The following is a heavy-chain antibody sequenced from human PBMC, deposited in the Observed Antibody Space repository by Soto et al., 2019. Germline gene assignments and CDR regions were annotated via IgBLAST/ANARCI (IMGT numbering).Heavy chain of an antibody. CDR1: GGSISSSSYY. D-gene: IGHD1-20*01. CDR3: ARPRYSWNDVWFDP. V-gene: IGHV4-39*02. CDR2: IYYSGST. J-gene: IGHJ5*02. Sequence: QLQLQESGPGLVKPSETLSLTCTVSGGSISSSSYYWGWIRQPPGKGLEWIGSIYYSGSTYYNPSLKRRVIISVDTSKNHFSQQLSSVTAADTAVYYCARPRYSWNDVWFDPWGQGTLVTVSS.